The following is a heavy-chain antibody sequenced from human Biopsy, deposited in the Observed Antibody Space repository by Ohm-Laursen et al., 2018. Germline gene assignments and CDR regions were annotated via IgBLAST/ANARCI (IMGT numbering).Heavy chain of an antibody. D-gene: IGHD3-16*01. CDR1: SGSLNFYY. CDR2: MYYSGST. J-gene: IGHJ4*02. Sequence: GTLSLTCTVSSGSLNFYYWSWIRQPPGKGLEWIGYMYYSGSTKYSPSLKNRVTVSFDTSRNQFSLKLTSMTPADTAVYYCVRGRSPATYWGQGALVIVSS. CDR3: VRGRSPATY. V-gene: IGHV4-59*01.